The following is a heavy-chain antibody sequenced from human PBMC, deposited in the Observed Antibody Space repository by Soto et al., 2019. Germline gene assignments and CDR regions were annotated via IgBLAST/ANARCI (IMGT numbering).Heavy chain of an antibody. V-gene: IGHV3-74*01. Sequence: EVQLVESGGGLVQPGGSLRLSCAASGFTISSYWMHWVRQAPGKGLVWVSRINTDGSSTSYADSVKGRFTTSRDNAKNTLYLQMNSRRAEDTAVYYCTRRLSVVGTSSFDYWGQGNRVTVSS. CDR1: GFTISSYW. CDR2: INTDGSST. CDR3: TRRLSVVGTSSFDY. D-gene: IGHD6-6*01. J-gene: IGHJ4*02.